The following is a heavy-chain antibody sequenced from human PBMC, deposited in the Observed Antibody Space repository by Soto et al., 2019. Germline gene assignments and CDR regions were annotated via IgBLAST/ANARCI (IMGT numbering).Heavy chain of an antibody. D-gene: IGHD3-22*01. V-gene: IGHV3-23*01. Sequence: EVQLLESGGGLVQPGGSLRLSCAASGFTFSSYAMSWVRQAPGKGLEWVSAISGSGGSTYYADSVKGRFTISRDNSKNTLYLQMNSLRAEDTALYYCAKDLFLEITMIVLVIRGDAFDIWGQGTMVTVSS. CDR3: AKDLFLEITMIVLVIRGDAFDI. CDR1: GFTFSSYA. CDR2: ISGSGGST. J-gene: IGHJ3*02.